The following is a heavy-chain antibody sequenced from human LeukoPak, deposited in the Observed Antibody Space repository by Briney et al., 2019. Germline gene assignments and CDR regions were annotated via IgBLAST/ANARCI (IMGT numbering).Heavy chain of an antibody. CDR3: ARDRTYYYDSSGDYYFDY. D-gene: IGHD3-22*01. Sequence: PGRSLRLSCAASGFTFSSYGMHWVRQAPGKGLEWVAVIWYDGSNKYYADSVKGRFTISRDNSKNTLYLQMNSLRAEDTAVYYCARDRTYYYDSSGDYYFDYWGQGTPVTVSS. CDR1: GFTFSSYG. V-gene: IGHV3-33*01. CDR2: IWYDGSNK. J-gene: IGHJ4*02.